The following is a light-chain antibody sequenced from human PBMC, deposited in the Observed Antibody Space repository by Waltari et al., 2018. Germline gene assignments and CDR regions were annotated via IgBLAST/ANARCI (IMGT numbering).Light chain of an antibody. CDR1: QSVSSSF. V-gene: IGKV3-20*01. J-gene: IGKJ1*01. CDR3: QHYGT. CDR2: GAS. Sequence: EIVLPQSPGTLSLSPGERATLSCRASQSVSSSFLAWYQQKPGQAPRLLIYGASSRATGIPDRFSGSASGTDFTLTISRLEPEDFAVFYCQHYGTFGQGTMVEIK.